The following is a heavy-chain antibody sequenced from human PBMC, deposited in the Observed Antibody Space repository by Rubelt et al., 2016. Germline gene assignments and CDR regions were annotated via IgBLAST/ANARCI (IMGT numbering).Heavy chain of an antibody. J-gene: IGHJ4*02. CDR2: IYYSGST. Sequence: QVQLQESGPGLVKPSETLSLTCTVSGGSISSYYWSWIRQPPEKGLEWIGYIYYSGSTNYNPSLRSRVTISVDTSKNQFSLMLGPVTAADTAVYYCARHSVSSPVGARSFPPDFWGRGTLVTVSS. D-gene: IGHD1-26*01. V-gene: IGHV4-59*08. CDR1: GGSISSYY. CDR3: ARHSVSSPVGARSFPPDF.